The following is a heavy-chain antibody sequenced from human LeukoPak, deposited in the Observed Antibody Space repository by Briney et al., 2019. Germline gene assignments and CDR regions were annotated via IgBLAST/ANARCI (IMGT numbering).Heavy chain of an antibody. V-gene: IGHV3-74*01. J-gene: IGHJ4*02. D-gene: IGHD3-3*01. CDR2: INSDGSST. CDR1: GFTFSSYW. CDR3: ARGISDDYFDY. Sequence: GGSLRLSCAASGFTFSSYWMHWVRQAPGKGLVWVSRINSDGSSTSYADSVKGRFTISRDNAKNTLYLQMNSLRAEDTAVYYCARGISDDYFDYWGQGTLVTVSS.